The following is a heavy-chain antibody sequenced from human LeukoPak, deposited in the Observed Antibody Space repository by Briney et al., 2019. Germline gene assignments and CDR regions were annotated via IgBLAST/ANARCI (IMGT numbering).Heavy chain of an antibody. D-gene: IGHD3-3*01. CDR3: ARFGVRRFLEWFPRRSNEYYFDY. V-gene: IGHV3-11*01. CDR1: GFTFSDYY. CDR2: ISSSGSTI. J-gene: IGHJ4*02. Sequence: GGSLRLSCAASGFTFSDYYMSWIRQAPGKGLEWVSYISSSGSTIYYADSVKGRFTISRDNAKNSLYLQMNSLRAEDTAVYYCARFGVRRFLEWFPRRSNEYYFDYWGQGTLVTVSS.